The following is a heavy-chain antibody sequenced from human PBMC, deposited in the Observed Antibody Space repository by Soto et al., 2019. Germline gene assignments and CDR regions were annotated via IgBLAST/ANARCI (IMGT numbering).Heavy chain of an antibody. CDR1: GYDFSKYW. Sequence: GESLKISCKASGYDFSKYWITWVRQVPGKGLEWMGRIHPSDSLTNDSPSFQGHVTISADKSTSTASLQWNSLKASDTAIYYCARVGTISPLDYWGQGTLVTVSS. CDR3: ARVGTISPLDY. V-gene: IGHV5-10-1*01. D-gene: IGHD7-27*01. CDR2: IHPSDSLT. J-gene: IGHJ4*02.